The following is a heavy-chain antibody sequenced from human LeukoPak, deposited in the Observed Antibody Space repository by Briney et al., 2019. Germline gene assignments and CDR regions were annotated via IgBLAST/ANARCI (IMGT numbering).Heavy chain of an antibody. J-gene: IGHJ4*02. CDR1: GGSFSGYY. CDR3: AREGSSWYIADY. Sequence: SETLSLPCAVYGGSFSGYYWSWIRQPPGKGLEWIGETSHSGSTNYNPSLKSRVTISVDTSKNQFSLNLSSVTAADTAVYYCAREGSSWYIADYWGQGTLVTVSS. CDR2: TSHSGST. D-gene: IGHD6-13*01. V-gene: IGHV4-34*01.